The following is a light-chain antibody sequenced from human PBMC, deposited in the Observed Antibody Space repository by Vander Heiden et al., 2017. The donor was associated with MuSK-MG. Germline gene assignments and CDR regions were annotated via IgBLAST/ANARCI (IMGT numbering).Light chain of an antibody. CDR2: EGS. Sequence: QSALTQPAAESQSPGLSITISCPGTSSDVGSYNLVSWYQQHPGKAPKLMIYEGSKRPSGVSNRFSGSKSGNTASLTISGLQAEDEADYYCCSYAGSSTLVFGGGTKLTVL. CDR1: SSDVGSYNL. J-gene: IGLJ2*01. V-gene: IGLV2-23*01. CDR3: CSYAGSSTLV.